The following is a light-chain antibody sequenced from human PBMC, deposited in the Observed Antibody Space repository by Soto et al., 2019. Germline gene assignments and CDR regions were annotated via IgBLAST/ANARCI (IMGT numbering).Light chain of an antibody. Sequence: IVMTQSPLSLPVTPGEPASISCRSSQSLLHRSGYNYLTWYVQKPGQSPQLLIYLASGRASGVPDRFSGSGSGTDFTRRISRVEAEDVGVYYCMQALETPLAFGGGTKLEIK. CDR3: MQALETPLA. CDR2: LAS. V-gene: IGKV2-28*01. CDR1: QSLLHRSGYNY. J-gene: IGKJ4*01.